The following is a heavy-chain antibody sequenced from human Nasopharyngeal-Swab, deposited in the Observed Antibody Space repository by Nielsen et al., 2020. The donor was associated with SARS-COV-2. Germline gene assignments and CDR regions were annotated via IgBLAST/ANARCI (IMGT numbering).Heavy chain of an antibody. V-gene: IGHV3-30*03. J-gene: IGHJ6*02. D-gene: IGHD4-11*01. Sequence: WIRQPPGKGLEWVAVILYDGSNKYYADSVKGRFTISRDNSKNTLYLQMNSLRAEDTAVYYCAREYDHSNYVVYYYYYGMDVWGQGTTVTVSS. CDR3: AREYDHSNYVVYYYYYGMDV. CDR2: ILYDGSNK.